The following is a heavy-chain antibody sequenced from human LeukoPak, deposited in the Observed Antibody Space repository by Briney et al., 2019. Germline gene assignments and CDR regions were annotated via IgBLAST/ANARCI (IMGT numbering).Heavy chain of an antibody. J-gene: IGHJ4*02. CDR1: GYTFTDYY. CDR3: ARGSLLRYFDWLFSDY. CDR2: IKPNSGGT. Sequence: VASVKVSCKASGYTFTDYYVHWVRQAPGQGLEWMGWIKPNSGGTNYAQKFQGRVTMTRDTSISTAYMELSRLRSDDTAVYYCARGSLLRYFDWLFSDYWGQGTLVTVSS. D-gene: IGHD3-9*01. V-gene: IGHV1-2*02.